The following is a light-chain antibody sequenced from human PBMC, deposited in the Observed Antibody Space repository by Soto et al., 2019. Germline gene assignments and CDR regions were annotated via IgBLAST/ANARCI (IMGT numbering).Light chain of an antibody. CDR2: GAS. V-gene: IGKV3-20*01. CDR3: QQYGTSLFT. CDR1: QSVYNNY. J-gene: IGKJ4*01. Sequence: EIVMTQSPATLSLSPGGGATLSCRASQSVYNNYLAWYQQKPGQAPRLLIYGASSRATGIPDRFSGSGSGTDFTLTISRLETEDFAVYYCQQYGTSLFTFGGGTKVDIK.